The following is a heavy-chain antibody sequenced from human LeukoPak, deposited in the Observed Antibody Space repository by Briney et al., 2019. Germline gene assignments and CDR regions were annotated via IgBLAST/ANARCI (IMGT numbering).Heavy chain of an antibody. V-gene: IGHV4-30-4*08. CDR3: ARDHDYVWGSYRID. CDR2: IYYSGST. J-gene: IGHJ4*02. Sequence: SQTLSLTCTVSGVSISSGDYYWSWIRQPPGKGLEWIGYIYYSGSTYYNPSLKSRVTISVDTSKNQFSLKLSSVTAADTAVYYCARDHDYVWGSYRIDWGQGTLVTVSS. CDR1: GVSISSGDYY. D-gene: IGHD3-16*02.